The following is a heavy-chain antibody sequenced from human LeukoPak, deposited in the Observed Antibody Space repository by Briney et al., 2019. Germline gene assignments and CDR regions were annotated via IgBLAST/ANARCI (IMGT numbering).Heavy chain of an antibody. Sequence: SETLSLTCTVSGGSISNYYWSWIRQPPGKGLEWIGSIYDSGSTYYNPSLKSRVTISVDTSKNQFSLKLNSVTAADTAVYYCARHYGPWGQGTLVTVSS. V-gene: IGHV4-59*05. D-gene: IGHD3-16*01. CDR3: ARHYGP. CDR2: IYDSGST. CDR1: GGSISNYY. J-gene: IGHJ5*02.